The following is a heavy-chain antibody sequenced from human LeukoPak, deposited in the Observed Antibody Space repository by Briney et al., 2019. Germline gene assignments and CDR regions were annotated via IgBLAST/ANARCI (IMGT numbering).Heavy chain of an antibody. CDR2: ISSSSSYI. J-gene: IGHJ4*02. D-gene: IGHD3-10*01. V-gene: IGHV3-21*01. Sequence: GGSLRLSCAASGFTFSSYGMSWVRQAPGKGLEWVSSISSSSSYIYYADSVKGRFTISRDNAKNSLYLQMNSLRAEDTAVYYCARDLDGSGSYYTYWGQGTLVTVSS. CDR1: GFTFSSYG. CDR3: ARDLDGSGSYYTY.